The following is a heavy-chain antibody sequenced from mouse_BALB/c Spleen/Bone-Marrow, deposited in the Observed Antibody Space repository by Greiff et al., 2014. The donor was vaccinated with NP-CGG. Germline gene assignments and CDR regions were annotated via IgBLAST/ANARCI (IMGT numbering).Heavy chain of an antibody. D-gene: IGHD1-1*01. J-gene: IGHJ1*01. V-gene: IGHV1-18*01. CDR3: ASYYGSTWYFDV. CDR2: INPYNGGT. CDR1: GYSFTGYT. Sequence: EVQLQQSGPELVKPGASMEISCKASGYSFTGYTMNWVKQSHGKNLEWIGPINPYNGGTTYNQYFKGKATLTVDRSSSTAYMELLSLTSEDSAVYYCASYYGSTWYFDVWGAGTTVTVSS.